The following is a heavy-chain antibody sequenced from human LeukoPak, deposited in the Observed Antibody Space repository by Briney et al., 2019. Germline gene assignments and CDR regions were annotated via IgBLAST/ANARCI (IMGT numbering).Heavy chain of an antibody. V-gene: IGHV3-30*18. CDR3: AKDSSGYYHDSFDY. D-gene: IGHD3-22*01. J-gene: IGHJ4*02. CDR2: ISYDGSNK. Sequence: GGSLRLSCAASGFTFSSYGMHWVRQAPGKGLEWLAVISYDGSNKYYADSVKGRFTISRDNSKNTLYLQMNSLRAEDTAVYYCAKDSSGYYHDSFDYWGQGTLVTVSS. CDR1: GFTFSSYG.